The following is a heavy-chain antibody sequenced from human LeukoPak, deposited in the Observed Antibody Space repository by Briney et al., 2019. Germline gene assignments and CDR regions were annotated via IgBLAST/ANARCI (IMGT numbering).Heavy chain of an antibody. CDR1: GFTFSSYA. Sequence: GGSLRLSCAASGFTFSSYAMSWVRQAPGKGLEWVSSISSSSSYIYYADSVKGRFTISRDNAKNSLYLQMNSLRAEDTAVYYCARAYCSGGSCYRELGYWGQGTLVTVSS. J-gene: IGHJ4*02. CDR2: ISSSSSYI. V-gene: IGHV3-21*01. D-gene: IGHD2-15*01. CDR3: ARAYCSGGSCYRELGY.